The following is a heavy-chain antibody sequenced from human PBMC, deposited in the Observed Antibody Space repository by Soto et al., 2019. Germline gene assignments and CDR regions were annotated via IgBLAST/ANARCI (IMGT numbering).Heavy chain of an antibody. CDR3: ARGGLRFLDCAMDV. V-gene: IGHV1-69*12. J-gene: IGHJ6*02. Sequence: QVQLVQSGAEVKKPGSSVKVSCKASGGTFSSYAISWVRQAPGQGLEWIGGIIPIFGSTNYAQKFQGRVTITADESTSTAYMELSSLRSEDTAVYYCARGGLRFLDCAMDVWGQGTTVTVSS. CDR2: IIPIFGST. CDR1: GGTFSSYA. D-gene: IGHD3-3*01.